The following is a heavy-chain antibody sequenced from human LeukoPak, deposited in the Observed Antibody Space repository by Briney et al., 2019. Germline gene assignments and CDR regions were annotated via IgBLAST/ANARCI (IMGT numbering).Heavy chain of an antibody. V-gene: IGHV1-2*06. J-gene: IGHJ5*02. Sequence: GASVKVSCKASGYTFTGYHIHWVRQAPGQGLEWMGRINPYSGDTNFAQKFQGRVTMTRDTSISTAYMELSRLRSDDTAVYYCARDVEGVVVIDGLYNWFDPWGQGTLVTVSS. CDR3: ARDVEGVVVIDGLYNWFDP. D-gene: IGHD2-21*01. CDR2: INPYSGDT. CDR1: GYTFTGYH.